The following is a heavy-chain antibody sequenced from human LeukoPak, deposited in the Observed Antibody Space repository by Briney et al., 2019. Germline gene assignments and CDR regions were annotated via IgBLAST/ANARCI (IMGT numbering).Heavy chain of an antibody. J-gene: IGHJ4*02. D-gene: IGHD1-26*01. Sequence: PGGSLRLSCVVSGFNFDNFAMHWVRQPLGKGLEWVAFIRYDGSNKYYADSVKGRFTISRDNSKNTLYLQMNSLRAEDTAVYYCARDGIVGARDYFDYWGQGTLVTVSS. CDR2: IRYDGSNK. V-gene: IGHV3-30*02. CDR3: ARDGIVGARDYFDY. CDR1: GFNFDNFA.